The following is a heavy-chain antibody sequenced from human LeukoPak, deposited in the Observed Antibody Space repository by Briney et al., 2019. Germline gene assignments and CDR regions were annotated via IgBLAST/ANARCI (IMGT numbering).Heavy chain of an antibody. CDR2: IYYSGST. CDR3: ASRNDILTGYVFDF. J-gene: IGHJ4*02. V-gene: IGHV4-39*01. CDR1: GGSVSSSIYY. D-gene: IGHD3-9*01. Sequence: PSETLSLTCTVSGGSVSSSIYYWGWIRQPPGKGLEWIGSIYYSGSTYYNPSLKSRVTISVDTSKNQFSLKLTSVTAADTAVYYCASRNDILTGYVFDFWGQGTLATVSS.